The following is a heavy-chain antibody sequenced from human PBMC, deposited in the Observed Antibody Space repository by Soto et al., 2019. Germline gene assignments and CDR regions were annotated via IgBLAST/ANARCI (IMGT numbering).Heavy chain of an antibody. Sequence: RGESLKISCKGSGYSFTSYWIGWVRQMPGKGLEWMGIIYPGDSDTRYSPSFQGQVTISADKSISTAYLQWSSLKASDTAMYYCASLGGSGWQRDLRYYFDYWGQGTLVTVSS. CDR3: ASLGGSGWQRDLRYYFDY. J-gene: IGHJ4*02. CDR1: GYSFTSYW. D-gene: IGHD6-19*01. V-gene: IGHV5-51*01. CDR2: IYPGDSDT.